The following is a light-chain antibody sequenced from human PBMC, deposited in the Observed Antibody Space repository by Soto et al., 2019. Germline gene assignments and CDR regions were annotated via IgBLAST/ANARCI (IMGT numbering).Light chain of an antibody. V-gene: IGKV3-20*01. J-gene: IGKJ5*01. CDR1: QSLNKRY. CDR3: QQFGTSPTYT. CDR2: GGS. Sequence: IVWTQSPGTLSLPPGQRAALSCRASQSLNKRYLAWYQQKPCQAPKLLLYGGSTRATGISDRFSGSGSGTDFTLTISRLEPEDFAVYYGQQFGTSPTYTFGQGTRLEI.